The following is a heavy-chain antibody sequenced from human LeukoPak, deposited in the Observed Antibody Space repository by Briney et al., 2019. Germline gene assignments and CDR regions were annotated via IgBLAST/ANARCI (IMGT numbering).Heavy chain of an antibody. Sequence: VASVKVSCKASGGTFSSYAISWVRQAPGQGLEWMGGIIPIFGTANYAQKFQGRVTITTDESTSTAYMELSSLRSEDTAVYYCAILAVDMVASEGNWGQGTLVTVSS. V-gene: IGHV1-69*05. CDR2: IIPIFGTA. D-gene: IGHD5-12*01. J-gene: IGHJ4*02. CDR1: GGTFSSYA. CDR3: AILAVDMVASEGN.